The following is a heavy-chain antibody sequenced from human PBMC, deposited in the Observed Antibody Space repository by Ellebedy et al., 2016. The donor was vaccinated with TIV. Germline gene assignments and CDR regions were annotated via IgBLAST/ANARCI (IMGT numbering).Heavy chain of an antibody. Sequence: PGGSLRPSCKLSGSTSSDHWMHWVRQPPGKGLVWASRIINHGSVTNDADSVKGRFISSRDYARNTLYLQMHSLRVEDTAIYYCTKDRFYSDSSAIFDPWGQGTRVTVAP. CDR2: IINHGSVT. V-gene: IGHV3-74*01. D-gene: IGHD3-22*01. CDR1: GSTSSDHW. CDR3: TKDRFYSDSSAIFDP. J-gene: IGHJ5*02.